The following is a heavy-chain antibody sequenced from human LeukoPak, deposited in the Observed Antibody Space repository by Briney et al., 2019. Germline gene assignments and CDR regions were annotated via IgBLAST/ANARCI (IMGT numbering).Heavy chain of an antibody. D-gene: IGHD3-10*01. CDR3: ARDLGLRGVTNWFDP. CDR1: AYTFSSYL. Sequence: GASVKVSCKASAYTFSSYLMHWVRQAPGQGLEWMGIIDPSGGSTGYAQKFQGRVTMTRDTSTSTVYMELSSLRSEDTALYYCARDLGLRGVTNWFDPWGQGTLVTVSS. J-gene: IGHJ5*02. CDR2: IDPSGGST. V-gene: IGHV1-46*01.